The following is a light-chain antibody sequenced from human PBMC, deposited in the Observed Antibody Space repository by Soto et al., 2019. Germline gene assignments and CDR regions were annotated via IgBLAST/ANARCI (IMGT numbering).Light chain of an antibody. CDR1: QTISSW. J-gene: IGKJ1*01. CDR3: QQYNSIPWT. Sequence: DIQMTQSPSTLSGSVGDRVTITCRASQTISSWLAWYQQKPGKAPKLLIYKASTLKSGVPSRFSGSGSGTEFTLTITSLQPDDFATYYCQQYNSIPWTFGQGTKVDI. CDR2: KAS. V-gene: IGKV1-5*03.